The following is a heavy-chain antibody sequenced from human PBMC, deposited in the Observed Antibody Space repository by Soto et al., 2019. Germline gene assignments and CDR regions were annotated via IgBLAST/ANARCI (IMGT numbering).Heavy chain of an antibody. CDR1: GFTFGDYG. J-gene: IGHJ4*02. CDR2: INWNGGST. D-gene: IGHD6-19*01. V-gene: IGHV3-20*04. Sequence: GGSLRLSCAASGFTFGDYGMSRVRQAPGKGLEWVSGINWNGGSTGYADSVKGRFTISRDNAKNSLYLQMNSLRAEDTALYYCARDQGYSSGWYYFDYWGQGTLVTVSS. CDR3: ARDQGYSSGWYYFDY.